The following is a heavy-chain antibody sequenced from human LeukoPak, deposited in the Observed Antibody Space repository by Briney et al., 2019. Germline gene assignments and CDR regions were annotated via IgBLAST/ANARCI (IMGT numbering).Heavy chain of an antibody. Sequence: SETLSLTCTVSTDFFSSGAYYWGWIRQAPGKGLAWIVSIYYSGSTFYNASFESRVTMSVDTSKNQFSLKLSSLTAAHTAALYCARLSLVTTCAKFEYWGQGILVTVSS. J-gene: IGHJ4*02. CDR1: TDFFSSGAYY. V-gene: IGHV4-39*01. D-gene: IGHD4-17*01. CDR3: ARLSLVTTCAKFEY. CDR2: IYYSGST.